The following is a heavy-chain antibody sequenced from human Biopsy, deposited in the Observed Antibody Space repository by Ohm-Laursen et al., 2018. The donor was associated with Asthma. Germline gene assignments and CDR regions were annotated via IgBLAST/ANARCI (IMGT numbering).Heavy chain of an antibody. CDR3: ASYEVVTAILPMDV. CDR2: ISKDASTQ. J-gene: IGHJ6*02. Sequence: LSLTCAASGFSFSNFAIHWVRQAPGKGLEWVGVISKDASTQDYADSVKGRFTMARDNSKNTLDLQMNSLREEDTAVYYCASYEVVTAILPMDVWGQGTTVTVSS. D-gene: IGHD2-21*02. V-gene: IGHV3-30*01. CDR1: GFSFSNFA.